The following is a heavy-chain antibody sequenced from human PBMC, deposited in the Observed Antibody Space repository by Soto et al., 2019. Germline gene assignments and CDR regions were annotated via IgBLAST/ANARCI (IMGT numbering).Heavy chain of an antibody. V-gene: IGHV4-4*02. CDR1: GGSISNSNW. Sequence: QVQLQESGPVLVKPSGTLSLTCAVFGGSISNSNWWTWVRQPPGKGLDWIGEIFHSGSTNYNSSLMGRVTISVDKANNQFSLKLSSVSAADTAVYYCAHRPIVGAAIWGQGTLVTVSS. CDR3: AHRPIVGAAI. CDR2: IFHSGST. J-gene: IGHJ4*02. D-gene: IGHD1-26*01.